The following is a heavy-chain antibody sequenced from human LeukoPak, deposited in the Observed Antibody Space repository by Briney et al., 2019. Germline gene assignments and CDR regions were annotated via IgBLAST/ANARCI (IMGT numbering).Heavy chain of an antibody. CDR3: AKVLISGSSPYYFDY. J-gene: IGHJ4*02. CDR1: GFTFSSYA. Sequence: GSLRLSCAASGFTFSSYAMNWVRLAPGRGLEWVSVISGSGGSTYYADSVKGRFTISRDNSKNTLHLQMNSLRAEDTAVYYCAKVLISGSSPYYFDYWGQGTLVTVSS. D-gene: IGHD1-26*01. CDR2: ISGSGGST. V-gene: IGHV3-23*01.